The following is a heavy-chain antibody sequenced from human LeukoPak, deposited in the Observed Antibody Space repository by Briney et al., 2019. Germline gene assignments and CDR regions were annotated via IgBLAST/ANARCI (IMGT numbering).Heavy chain of an antibody. Sequence: PGGSLRLSCAASGFTFSSYAMSWVRQAPGKGQEWVSAISGSGGSTYYADSVKGRFTISRDNSKNTLYLQMNSLRAEDTAVYYCARGRYGDYTYFDYWGQGTLVTVSS. CDR3: ARGRYGDYTYFDY. V-gene: IGHV3-23*01. J-gene: IGHJ4*02. CDR2: ISGSGGST. D-gene: IGHD4-17*01. CDR1: GFTFSSYA.